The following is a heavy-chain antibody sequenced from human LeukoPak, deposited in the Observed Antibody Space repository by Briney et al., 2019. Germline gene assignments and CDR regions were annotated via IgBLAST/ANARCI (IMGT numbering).Heavy chain of an antibody. CDR3: AREYYDFWSGYYKPSRYYYYMDV. CDR2: INLSGGSR. Sequence: ASVKVSCKASGYTFTSYYMHWVRQPPGQGLEWMGIINLSGGSRSYAQKFQGRVTMTRDTSTSTVYMELSSLRSEDTAVYYCAREYYDFWSGYYKPSRYYYYMDVWGKGTTVTVSS. CDR1: GYTFTSYY. D-gene: IGHD3-3*01. J-gene: IGHJ6*03. V-gene: IGHV1-46*01.